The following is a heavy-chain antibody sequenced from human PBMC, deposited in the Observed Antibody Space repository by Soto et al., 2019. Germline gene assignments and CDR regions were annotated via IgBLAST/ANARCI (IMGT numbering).Heavy chain of an antibody. D-gene: IGHD3-16*01. J-gene: IGHJ3*02. Sequence: ASVKVSCKASGYTFTSYYMHWVRQAPGQGLEWMGIINPSGGSTSYAQKFQGRVTMTRDTSTSTVYMELSSLRSEDTAVYYCAGVGFGGNPPPPRGAFDIWGQGTMVTVSS. CDR2: INPSGGST. V-gene: IGHV1-46*01. CDR1: GYTFTSYY. CDR3: AGVGFGGNPPPPRGAFDI.